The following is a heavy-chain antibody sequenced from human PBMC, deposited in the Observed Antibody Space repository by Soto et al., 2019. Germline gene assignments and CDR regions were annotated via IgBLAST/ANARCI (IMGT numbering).Heavy chain of an antibody. D-gene: IGHD3-3*01. CDR2: IIPIFGTA. J-gene: IGHJ6*02. CDR3: ALVMEWSPIAYSCGMDV. CDR1: GGTFSSYA. Sequence: QVQLVQSGAEVKKPGSSVKVSCKASGGTFSSYAISWVRQAPGQGLEWMGGIIPIFGTANYAQKFQGRVTMSADKSTSTAYMELSSLRSEDTAVYYCALVMEWSPIAYSCGMDVWGQGTTVTVSS. V-gene: IGHV1-69*06.